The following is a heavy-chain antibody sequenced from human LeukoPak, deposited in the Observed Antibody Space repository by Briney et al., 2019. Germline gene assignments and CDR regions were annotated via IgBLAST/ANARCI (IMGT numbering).Heavy chain of an antibody. Sequence: VASVNVSCKASGGTFSSYAISWVRQAPGQGLEWMGGIIPIFGTANYAQKFQGRVTITADESTSTAYMELSSLRSEDTAVYYCARNANYYDSSGYYRTPWYFDLWGRGTLVTVSS. CDR2: IIPIFGTA. J-gene: IGHJ2*01. V-gene: IGHV1-69*13. CDR1: GGTFSSYA. CDR3: ARNANYYDSSGYYRTPWYFDL. D-gene: IGHD3-22*01.